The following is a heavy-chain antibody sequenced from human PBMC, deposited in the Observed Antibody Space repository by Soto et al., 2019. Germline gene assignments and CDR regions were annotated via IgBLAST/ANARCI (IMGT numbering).Heavy chain of an antibody. CDR3: ARGSNHFDY. CDR2: INSDGNST. D-gene: IGHD4-4*01. J-gene: IGHJ4*02. Sequence: EVQLVESGGGLVQPGGSLRLSCAASGFTFSPFWMHWVRQVPGKGPVWVSRINSDGNSTSYTDSVKGRFTISRDNAKNTLYLQMNSLRAEDTAVYYCARGSNHFDYWGQGTLVTVSS. CDR1: GFTFSPFW. V-gene: IGHV3-74*01.